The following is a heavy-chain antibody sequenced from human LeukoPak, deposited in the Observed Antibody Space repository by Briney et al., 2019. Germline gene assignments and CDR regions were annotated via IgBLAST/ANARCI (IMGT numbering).Heavy chain of an antibody. CDR3: AKGLNFGAFDF. CDR2: SSSSSTYI. V-gene: IGHV3-21*04. CDR1: GFTFSSYS. Sequence: PGGSLRLSCAASGFTFSSYSMNWVRQAPGKGLEWVSSSSSSSTYIYYADSVKGRFTISRDNAKNSLYLQMNSLRAEDTALYYCAKGLNFGAFDFWGQGTMVTVSS. J-gene: IGHJ3*01. D-gene: IGHD1-7*01.